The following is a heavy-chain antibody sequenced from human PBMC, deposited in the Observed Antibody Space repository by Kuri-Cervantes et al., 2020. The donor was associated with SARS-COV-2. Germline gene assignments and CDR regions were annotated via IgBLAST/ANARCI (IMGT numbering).Heavy chain of an antibody. CDR3: ATDGVAGSLTMDF. J-gene: IGHJ4*02. V-gene: IGHV4-59*01. CDR2: IYYSGST. CDR1: GGSISSYY. D-gene: IGHD6-19*01. Sequence: LRLSCHVSGGSISSYYWSWIRQPPGKGLEWIGYIYYSGSTNYNPSLKSRVTISVDTSKNQFSLKLSSVTAEDTAVYYCATDGVAGSLTMDFWGQGTLVTVSS.